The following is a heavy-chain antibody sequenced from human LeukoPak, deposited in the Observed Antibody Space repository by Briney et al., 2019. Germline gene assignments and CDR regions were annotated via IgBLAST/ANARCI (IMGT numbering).Heavy chain of an antibody. D-gene: IGHD3-10*01. CDR3: AKGPMVRGVTSWFDP. J-gene: IGHJ5*02. Sequence: GGSLRLSCAASGFTFDDYAMPWVRKAPGKGLEWVSGISWYSGSIGYADSVKGRFTISRDNAKNSLYLQMNSLRAEDTALYYCAKGPMVRGVTSWFDPWGQGTLVTVSS. V-gene: IGHV3-9*01. CDR1: GFTFDDYA. CDR2: ISWYSGSI.